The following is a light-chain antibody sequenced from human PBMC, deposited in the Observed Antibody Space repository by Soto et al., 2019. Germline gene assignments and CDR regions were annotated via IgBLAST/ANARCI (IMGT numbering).Light chain of an antibody. CDR3: QQYNTWPLYT. V-gene: IGKV3-15*01. Sequence: EIQMTQSPATLSASVGDRVTLTCRASQSINSKLAWYQQKPGKAPKLLIYGAYTRESGIPARFSGSGSGTEFTLTIGSLQSDDFADYYCQQYNTWPLYTFGQGTKLEIK. CDR2: GAY. CDR1: QSINSK. J-gene: IGKJ2*01.